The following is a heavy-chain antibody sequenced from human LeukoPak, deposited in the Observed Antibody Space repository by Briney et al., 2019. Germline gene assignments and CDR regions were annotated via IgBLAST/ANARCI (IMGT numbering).Heavy chain of an antibody. CDR1: GFTFSYYA. D-gene: IGHD2-2*01. Sequence: GGSLRLSCSASGFTFSYYAMHWVRQAPGKGLEYVSGITSNGGSTYYADSLKGRFTISRDNSKNTLYLQMSSLRAEDTAVFYCVRNYGYCSGTSCYVFDYWGQGTLVTVSS. J-gene: IGHJ4*02. CDR2: ITSNGGST. CDR3: VRNYGYCSGTSCYVFDY. V-gene: IGHV3-64D*09.